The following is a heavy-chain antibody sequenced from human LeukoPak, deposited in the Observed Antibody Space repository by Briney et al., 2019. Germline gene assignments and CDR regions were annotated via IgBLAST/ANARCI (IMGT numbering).Heavy chain of an antibody. CDR2: ISSSSSYI. V-gene: IGHV3-21*01. Sequence: GGSLRLSCAASGFTFSSYSMNWVRQAPGKGLEWVSSISSSSSYIYYADSVKGRFTISRDNAKNTLYLQMNSLRAEDTAVYYCARDPSTTVITYYFDYWGQGTLVTVSS. D-gene: IGHD4-17*01. J-gene: IGHJ4*02. CDR1: GFTFSSYS. CDR3: ARDPSTTVITYYFDY.